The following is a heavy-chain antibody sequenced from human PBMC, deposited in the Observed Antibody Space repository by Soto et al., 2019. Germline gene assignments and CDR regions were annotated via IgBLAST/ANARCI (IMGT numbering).Heavy chain of an antibody. V-gene: IGHV4-59*01. Sequence: QVQLQESGPGLVKPSETLSFTCTVSGDSINSYYWSWIRQPPGKGLEWIAYFYKSGTTNYNPSLKSRVTISVDTSKNQFSMKLSSVTAADTAVYYCARTYDNSGPNSGGYAFDIWGQGTMLIVSS. D-gene: IGHD3-22*01. J-gene: IGHJ3*02. CDR1: GDSINSYY. CDR3: ARTYDNSGPNSGGYAFDI. CDR2: FYKSGTT.